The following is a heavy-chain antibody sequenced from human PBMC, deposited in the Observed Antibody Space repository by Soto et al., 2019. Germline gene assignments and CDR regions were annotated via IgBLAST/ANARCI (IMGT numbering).Heavy chain of an antibody. V-gene: IGHV4-59*01. Sequence: QVQLQESGPGLVKPSETLSLTCTVSGGSISSYYWSWIRRPPGKGLEWIGYIYSSGNTNYNPSLKXRXPXLVDTSRSQSSLKLSSVTAADTAVYYCASGKTWFDPWGQGTLVTVSS. CDR1: GGSISSYY. CDR2: IYSSGNT. J-gene: IGHJ5*02. CDR3: ASGKTWFDP.